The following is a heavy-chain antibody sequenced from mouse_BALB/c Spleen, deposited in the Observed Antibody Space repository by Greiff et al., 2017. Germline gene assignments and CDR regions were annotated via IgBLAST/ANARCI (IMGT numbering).Heavy chain of an antibody. Sequence: EVQLQESGPGLVKPSQSLSLTCTVTGYSITSDYAWNWIRQFPGNKLEWMGYISYSGSTSYNPSLKSRISITRDTSKNQFFLQLNSVTTEDTATYYCARSTTATTSYAMDYWGQGTSVTVSS. CDR1: GYSITSDYA. V-gene: IGHV3-2*02. CDR3: ARSTTATTSYAMDY. CDR2: ISYSGST. D-gene: IGHD1-2*01. J-gene: IGHJ4*01.